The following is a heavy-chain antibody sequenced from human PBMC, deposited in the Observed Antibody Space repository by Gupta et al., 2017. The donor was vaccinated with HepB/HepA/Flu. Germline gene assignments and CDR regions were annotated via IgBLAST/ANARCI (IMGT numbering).Heavy chain of an antibody. V-gene: IGHV3-33*03. D-gene: IGHD6-13*01. CDR1: GFSFNNYG. CDR3: SKAAGTSWYGGLYYYGMDV. Sequence: QAQLVESGGGVVQPGKSLRLSCVASGFSFNNYGMHWVRQAPGKGLEWVAVIWYDGSDKYYADSVKGRFTISRDDSKNTLYLQMNSLRADDTAIYYCSKAAGTSWYGGLYYYGMDVWGQGTTVTVSS. J-gene: IGHJ6*02. CDR2: IWYDGSDK.